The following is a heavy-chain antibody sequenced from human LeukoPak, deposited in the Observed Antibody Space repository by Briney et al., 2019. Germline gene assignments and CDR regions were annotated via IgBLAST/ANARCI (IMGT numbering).Heavy chain of an antibody. CDR2: INSDGSTT. Sequence: GGSLRLSCAASGFTFSSSWMHWVRQAPGKGLVWVSRINSDGSTTNYADSVKGRFTISRDNAKNTVYLEMNSLSVEDTATYYCIRDFRSADLWGQGTLVTVSS. J-gene: IGHJ5*02. CDR3: IRDFRSADL. CDR1: GFTFSSSW. V-gene: IGHV3-74*01.